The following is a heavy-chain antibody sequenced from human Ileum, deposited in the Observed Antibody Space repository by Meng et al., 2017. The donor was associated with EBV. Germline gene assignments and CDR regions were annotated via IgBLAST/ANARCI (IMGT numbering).Heavy chain of an antibody. Sequence: QVQLLQSGGEVKKPGASVMVSCTASGYTFTGYYMHWVRQAPGQGLEWMGRINPNSGGTNYAQKFQGRVTMTRDTSISTAYMELSRLRSDDTAVYYCAHQAVAGTRGWVDPWGQGTLVTV. V-gene: IGHV1-2*06. CDR1: GYTFTGYY. CDR3: AHQAVAGTRGWVDP. J-gene: IGHJ5*02. CDR2: INPNSGGT. D-gene: IGHD6-19*01.